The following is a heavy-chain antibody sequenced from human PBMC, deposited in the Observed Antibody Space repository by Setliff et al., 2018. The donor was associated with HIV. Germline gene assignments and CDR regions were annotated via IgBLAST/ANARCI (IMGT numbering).Heavy chain of an antibody. CDR1: GFSLSTSGVG. V-gene: IGHV2-5*01. Sequence: GSGPTLVNPTQTLTLTCTFSGFSLSTSGVGVGWIRQPPGKALEWLALIFPNDEKSYSASLKSRVTISEDTSKSQVVLTMTNMDPLDTATYFCARYNFRRGYWDYFDYWGQGTQVTVSS. CDR3: ARYNFRRGYWDYFDY. J-gene: IGHJ4*02. CDR2: IFPNDEK. D-gene: IGHD3-3*01.